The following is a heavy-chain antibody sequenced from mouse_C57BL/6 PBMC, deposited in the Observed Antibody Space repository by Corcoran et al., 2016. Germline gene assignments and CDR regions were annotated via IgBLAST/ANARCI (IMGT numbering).Heavy chain of an antibody. CDR1: GYTFTDYN. CDR3: ALYDYDGALYAMDY. V-gene: IGHV1-18*01. D-gene: IGHD2-4*01. J-gene: IGHJ4*01. Sequence: EVQLQQSGPELVKPGASVKIPCKASGYTFTDYNMDWVKQSHGKSLEWIGDINPNNGGTIYNQKFKGKATLTVDKSSSTAYMELRSLTSEDTAVYYCALYDYDGALYAMDYGGQGTSVTVSS. CDR2: INPNNGGT.